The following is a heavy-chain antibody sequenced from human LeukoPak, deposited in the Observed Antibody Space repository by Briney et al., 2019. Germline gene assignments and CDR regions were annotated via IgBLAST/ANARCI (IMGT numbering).Heavy chain of an antibody. J-gene: IGHJ5*02. CDR1: GYSISSGYY. CDR3: AREDIVVVPAASALGNWFDP. CDR2: INHSGST. D-gene: IGHD2-2*01. V-gene: IGHV4-38-2*02. Sequence: PSETLSLTCTVSGYSISSGYYWSWIRQPPGKGLEWIGEINHSGSTNYNPSLKSRVTISVDTSKNQFSLKLSSVTAADTAVYYCAREDIVVVPAASALGNWFDPWGQGTLVTVSS.